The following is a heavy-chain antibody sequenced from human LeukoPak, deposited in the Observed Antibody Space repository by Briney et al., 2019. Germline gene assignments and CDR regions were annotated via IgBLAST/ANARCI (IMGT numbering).Heavy chain of an antibody. J-gene: IGHJ6*04. Sequence: GGSLRLSCTASKLTFSSYSMHWVRQAPGKGLEWVSVISGSGTYIYYTHSVKGRFTISRDDAQNSLFLQMNSLRAEDTAVYYCAELGITMIGGVWGKGTTVTISS. D-gene: IGHD3-10*02. CDR3: AELGITMIGGV. CDR1: KLTFSSYS. V-gene: IGHV3-21*01. CDR2: ISGSGTYI.